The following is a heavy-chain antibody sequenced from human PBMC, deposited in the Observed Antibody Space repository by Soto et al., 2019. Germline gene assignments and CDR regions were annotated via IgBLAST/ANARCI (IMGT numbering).Heavy chain of an antibody. CDR1: GFTFSNAW. CDR3: TTPYYYDSSGDY. D-gene: IGHD3-22*01. Sequence: PGGSLRLSCAASGFTFSNAWMSWVRQAPGKGLEWVGRIKSKTDGGTTDYAAPVKGRFTISRDDSKSTLYLQMNSLKTEDTAVYYCTTPYYYDSSGDYWGQGTLVTVPS. V-gene: IGHV3-15*01. J-gene: IGHJ4*02. CDR2: IKSKTDGGTT.